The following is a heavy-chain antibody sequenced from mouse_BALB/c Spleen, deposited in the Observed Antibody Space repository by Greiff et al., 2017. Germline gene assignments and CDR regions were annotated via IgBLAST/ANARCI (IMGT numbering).Heavy chain of an antibody. V-gene: IGHV5-12-1*01. Sequence: EVMLVESGGGLVKPGGSLKLSCAASGFAFSSYDMSWVRQTPEKRLEWVAYISSGGGSTYYPDTVKGRFTISRDNAKNTLYLQMSSLKSEDTAMYYCARQGYYGSKAMDYWGQGTSVTVSS. J-gene: IGHJ4*01. CDR3: ARQGYYGSKAMDY. CDR2: ISSGGGST. D-gene: IGHD1-1*01. CDR1: GFAFSSYD.